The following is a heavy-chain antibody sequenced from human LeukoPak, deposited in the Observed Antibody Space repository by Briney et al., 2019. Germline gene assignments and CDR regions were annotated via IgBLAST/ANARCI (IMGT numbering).Heavy chain of an antibody. CDR2: ISSSSSTI. D-gene: IGHD3-22*01. V-gene: IGHV3-48*01. CDR1: GFAFSTYF. CDR3: ARDLEDPMIVAFDY. J-gene: IGHJ4*02. Sequence: GGSLRLSCAASGFAFSTYFINWVRQAPGKGLEWVSYISSSSSTIYYADSVKGRFTISRDNAKNSLYLQMNSLRAEDTAVYYCARDLEDPMIVAFDYWGQGTLVTVSS.